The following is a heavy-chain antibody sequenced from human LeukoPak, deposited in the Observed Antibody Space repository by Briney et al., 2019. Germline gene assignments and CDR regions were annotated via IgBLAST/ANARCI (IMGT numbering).Heavy chain of an antibody. CDR2: IYTSGST. V-gene: IGHV4-61*02. Sequence: PSETLSLTCTVSGGSISSGSYYWSWIRQPAGKGLEWIGRIYTSGSTNYNPSLKSRVTMSVDTSKNQFSLKLSSVTAADTAVYYCARDGGGSNYVDYYYYYMDVWGKGTTVTVSS. CDR1: GGSISSGSYY. J-gene: IGHJ6*03. D-gene: IGHD4-11*01. CDR3: ARDGGGSNYVDYYYYYMDV.